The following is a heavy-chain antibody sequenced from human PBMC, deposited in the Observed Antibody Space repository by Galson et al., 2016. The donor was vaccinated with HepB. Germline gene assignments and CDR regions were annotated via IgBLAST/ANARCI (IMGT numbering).Heavy chain of an antibody. CDR3: AKEDPSNVWGSYRYLNYFDY. Sequence: SLRLSCAASGFALGTYWIHWVRQVPGKGLVWVSRSTTDDYMTRYADSVKGRFTISRDNSKNTLYLQMNSLRAEDTAVYYCAKEDPSNVWGSYRYLNYFDYWGQGTLITVSS. V-gene: IGHV3-74*01. CDR2: STTDDYMT. CDR1: GFALGTYW. D-gene: IGHD3-16*02. J-gene: IGHJ4*02.